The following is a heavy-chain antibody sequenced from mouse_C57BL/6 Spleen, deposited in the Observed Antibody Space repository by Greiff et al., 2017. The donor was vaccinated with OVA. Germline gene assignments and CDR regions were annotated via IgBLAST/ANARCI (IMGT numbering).Heavy chain of an antibody. CDR1: GYTFTSYW. CDR3: ARERVYYYGGDWYFDV. V-gene: IGHV1-53*01. CDR2: INPSNGGT. D-gene: IGHD1-1*01. Sequence: VQLQQPGTELVKPGASVKLSCKASGYTFTSYWMHWVKQRPGQGLEWIGNINPSNGGTNYNEKFKSKATLTVDKSSSTAYMQLSSLTSEDSAVYYCARERVYYYGGDWYFDVWGTGTTVTVSS. J-gene: IGHJ1*03.